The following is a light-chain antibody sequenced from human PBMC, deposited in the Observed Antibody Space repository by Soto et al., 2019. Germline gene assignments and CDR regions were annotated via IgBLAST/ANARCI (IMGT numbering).Light chain of an antibody. CDR2: DTS. Sequence: IVMTQSPATLSVSPGERAILSCRASQSVGGDLAWYQQKPGQAPRLLISDTSNRATGIPARFSGSGSGTDFTLTISSLEPEDFAVYYCQQRSNWRITFGQGTRLEIK. V-gene: IGKV3-11*01. J-gene: IGKJ5*01. CDR1: QSVGGD. CDR3: QQRSNWRIT.